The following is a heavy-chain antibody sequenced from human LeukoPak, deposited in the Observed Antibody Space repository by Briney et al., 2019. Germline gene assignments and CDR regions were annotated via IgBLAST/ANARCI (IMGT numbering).Heavy chain of an antibody. V-gene: IGHV4-31*03. Sequence: SETLSLTCTVSGGSISSGGYYWSWIRQHPGKGLEWIGYIYYSGSTYYNPSLKSRVTISVDTSKNQFSLKLSSVTAADTAVYYCASVVVINKEDYSDYWGQGTLVTVSS. CDR1: GGSISSGGYY. CDR2: IYYSGST. D-gene: IGHD3-22*01. J-gene: IGHJ4*02. CDR3: ASVVVINKEDYSDY.